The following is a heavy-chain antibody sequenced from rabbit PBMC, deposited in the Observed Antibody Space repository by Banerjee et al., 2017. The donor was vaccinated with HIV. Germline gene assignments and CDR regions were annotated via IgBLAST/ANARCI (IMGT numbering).Heavy chain of an antibody. CDR1: GFTFSSNYY. V-gene: IGHV1S45*01. Sequence: QEQLEESGGDLVKPGASLTLTCTASGFTFSSNYYMCWVRQAPGKGLEWIGCIYAGSSGSTYYASWAKGRFTISKTSSTTVTLQMTSLTAADTATYFCARHVMSTANYDLWGQGTLVTVS. CDR3: ARHVMSTANYDL. J-gene: IGHJ3*01. D-gene: IGHD7-1*01. CDR2: IYAGSSGST.